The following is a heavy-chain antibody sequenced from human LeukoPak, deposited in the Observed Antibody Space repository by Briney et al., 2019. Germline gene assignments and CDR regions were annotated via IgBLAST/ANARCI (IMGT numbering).Heavy chain of an antibody. D-gene: IGHD6-13*01. CDR2: IYYSGST. V-gene: IGHV4-59*08. Sequence: SETLSLTYTVSGGSISSYYWSWIRQPPGKGLEWIGYIYYSGSTNYNPSLKSRVTISVDTSKNQFSLKLSSVTAADTAVYYCARHLDYSSSWYYFDYWGQGTLVTVSS. J-gene: IGHJ4*02. CDR3: ARHLDYSSSWYYFDY. CDR1: GGSISSYY.